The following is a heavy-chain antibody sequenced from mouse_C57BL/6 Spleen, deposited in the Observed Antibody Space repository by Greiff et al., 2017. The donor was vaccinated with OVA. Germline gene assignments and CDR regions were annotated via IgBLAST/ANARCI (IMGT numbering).Heavy chain of an antibody. CDR1: GFTFSDYG. CDR3: ARLYGSSLYYAMDY. J-gene: IGHJ4*01. V-gene: IGHV5-15*01. CDR2: ISNLAYSI. Sequence: EVNLVESGGGLVQPGGSLKLSCAASGFTFSDYGMAWVRQAPRKGPEWVAFISNLAYSIYYADTVTGRFTISRENAKNTLYLEMSSLRSEDTAMYYCARLYGSSLYYAMDYWGQGTSVTVSS. D-gene: IGHD1-1*01.